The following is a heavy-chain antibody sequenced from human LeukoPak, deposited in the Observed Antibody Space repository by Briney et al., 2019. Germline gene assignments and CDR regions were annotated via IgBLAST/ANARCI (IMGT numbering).Heavy chain of an antibody. CDR3: AKDNSIFGVVTEVY. J-gene: IGHJ4*02. CDR2: IRYDGSSK. V-gene: IGHV3-30*02. Sequence: GGSLRLSCAASGFTFSSYGMHWVRQAPGKGLEWVAFIRYDGSSKYYADSVKGRFTISRDNSKNTLYLQMNSLRAEDTAVYYCAKDNSIFGVVTEVYWGQGTLVTVSS. D-gene: IGHD3-3*02. CDR1: GFTFSSYG.